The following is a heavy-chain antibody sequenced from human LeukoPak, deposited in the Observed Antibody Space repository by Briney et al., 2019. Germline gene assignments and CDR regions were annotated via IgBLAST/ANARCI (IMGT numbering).Heavy chain of an antibody. CDR1: GYTFTGYY. J-gene: IGHJ4*02. CDR2: INPNSGGT. CDR3: ARGPVDTAMYVDY. Sequence: EASVKVSCKASGYTFTGYYMHWVRQAPGQGLEWMGWINPNSGGTNYAQKFQGRVTMTRDTSISTAYMELSRLRSDDTAVYYCARGPVDTAMYVDYWGQGTLVTVSS. V-gene: IGHV1-2*02. D-gene: IGHD5-18*01.